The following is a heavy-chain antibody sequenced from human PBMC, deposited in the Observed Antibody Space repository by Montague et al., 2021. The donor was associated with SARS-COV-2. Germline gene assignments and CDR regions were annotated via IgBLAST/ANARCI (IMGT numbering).Heavy chain of an antibody. Sequence: SETLSLTCAVSGGSISSSNWWSWVRQPPGKGLEWIGEIFHSGNTNYNPSLKSRVTISLDKSKNQFSLKLRSVTAADTAIYFCAGSSIAEGQHWFDPWGQGSLVTVSS. CDR2: IFHSGNT. CDR1: GGSISSSNW. D-gene: IGHD6-6*01. CDR3: AGSSIAEGQHWFDP. V-gene: IGHV4-4*02. J-gene: IGHJ5*02.